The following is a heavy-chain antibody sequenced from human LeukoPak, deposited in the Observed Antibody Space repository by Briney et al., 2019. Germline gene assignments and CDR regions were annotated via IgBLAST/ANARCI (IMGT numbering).Heavy chain of an antibody. CDR1: GGSISSYY. D-gene: IGHD3-22*01. CDR3: ARDLDSSGYSDY. Sequence: SETLSLTCTVSGGSISSYYWSWIRQPPGKGLEWIGYIYYSGSTNYNPPLKSRVTISVDTSKNQFSLKLSSVTAADTAVYYCARDLDSSGYSDYWGQGTLVTLPS. CDR2: IYYSGST. J-gene: IGHJ4*02. V-gene: IGHV4-59*01.